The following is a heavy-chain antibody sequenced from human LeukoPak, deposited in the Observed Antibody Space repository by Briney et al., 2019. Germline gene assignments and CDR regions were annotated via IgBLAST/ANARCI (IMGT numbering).Heavy chain of an antibody. J-gene: IGHJ4*02. Sequence: ASVKVSCKVSGCTLTELSMHWVRQAPGKGLEWMGGFDPEDGETIYAQKFQGRVTMTKDTSTDTAYMELSSLRSEDTAVYYCATEPRYDFWSGGIGVYWGQGTLVTVSS. D-gene: IGHD3-3*01. CDR1: GCTLTELS. CDR2: FDPEDGET. CDR3: ATEPRYDFWSGGIGVY. V-gene: IGHV1-24*01.